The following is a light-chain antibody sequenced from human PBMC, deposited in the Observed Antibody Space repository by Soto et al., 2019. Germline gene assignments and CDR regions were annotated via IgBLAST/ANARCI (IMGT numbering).Light chain of an antibody. J-gene: IGKJ5*01. CDR2: GAS. Sequence: EIVASQSPAALSASPRERATLSCMASQSVSNNLAWYQQRPGQAPSLLIYGASTRATGIPARFSGSGSGTEFTLTISYLQSEDFAVYYCQQAGSSPITFGQGTRLANK. V-gene: IGKV3-15*01. CDR1: QSVSNN. CDR3: QQAGSSPIT.